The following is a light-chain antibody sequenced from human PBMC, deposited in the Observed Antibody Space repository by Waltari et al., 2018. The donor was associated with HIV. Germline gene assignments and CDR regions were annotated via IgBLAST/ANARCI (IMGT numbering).Light chain of an antibody. J-gene: IGKJ2*01. CDR3: MQALQTPPYT. CDR2: LCS. V-gene: IGKV2-28*01. Sequence: DIVMTQSPLSLPVTPGEPASISCRSSQSLLPTNEYNYLAWYLQKPGQSPQLLIYLCSIRASGVPDRFSGSGSGTDFTLKISRVEAEDVGVYYCMQALQTPPYTFGQGTKLEIK. CDR1: QSLLPTNEYNY.